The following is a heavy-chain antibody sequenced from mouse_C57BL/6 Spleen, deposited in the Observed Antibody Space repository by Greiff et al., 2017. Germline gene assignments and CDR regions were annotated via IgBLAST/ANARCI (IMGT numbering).Heavy chain of an antibody. J-gene: IGHJ4*01. Sequence: VQLQQSVAELVRPGASVKLSCTASGFNIKYTYMHWVKQRPEQGLEWIGRIDPANGNTKYAPKFQGKATITADTSSNTAYLQLSSLTSEDTAIYYCARGTTGVAPYAMDYWGQGTSVTVSS. CDR2: IDPANGNT. CDR1: GFNIKYTY. V-gene: IGHV14-3*01. D-gene: IGHD1-1*01. CDR3: ARGTTGVAPYAMDY.